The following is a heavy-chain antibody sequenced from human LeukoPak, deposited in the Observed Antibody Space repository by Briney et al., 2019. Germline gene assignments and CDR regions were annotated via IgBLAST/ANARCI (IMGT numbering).Heavy chain of an antibody. CDR3: ARDLLGYYYDSSGSY. CDR1: GSTFSSYS. CDR2: ISSSSSYI. D-gene: IGHD3-22*01. J-gene: IGHJ4*02. Sequence: PGGSLRLSCAASGSTFSSYSMNWVRQAPGKGLEWVSSISSSSSYIYYADSVKGRFTISRDNAKNSLYLQMNSLRAEDTAVYYCARDLLGYYYDSSGSYWGQGTLVTVSS. V-gene: IGHV3-21*01.